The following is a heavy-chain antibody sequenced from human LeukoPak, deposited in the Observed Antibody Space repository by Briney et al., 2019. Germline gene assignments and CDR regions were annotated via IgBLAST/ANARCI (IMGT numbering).Heavy chain of an antibody. CDR2: INSDGGST. Sequence: GGSLRLSCAASGFTFSSYGMHWVRQAPGKGLEWVSRINSDGGSTSYADSVKGRFTISRDNAKNTLYLQMNSLRAEDTAVYYCARRIQGMAPYYFDYWGQGTLVTVSS. CDR1: GFTFSSYG. D-gene: IGHD5-24*01. CDR3: ARRIQGMAPYYFDY. V-gene: IGHV3-74*01. J-gene: IGHJ4*02.